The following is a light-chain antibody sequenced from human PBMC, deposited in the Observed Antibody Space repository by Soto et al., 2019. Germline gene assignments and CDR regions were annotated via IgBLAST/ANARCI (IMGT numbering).Light chain of an antibody. J-gene: IGKJ5*01. CDR2: RAS. Sequence: PGERATLSCRASQSVDSNLVWYQQKPGQSPRLLIFRASTRASGIPARFSGSGSGTEFTLTISSLQSEDFAVYYCQQYHHWPPITFGQGSRLEIK. V-gene: IGKV3-15*01. CDR1: QSVDSN. CDR3: QQYHHWPPIT.